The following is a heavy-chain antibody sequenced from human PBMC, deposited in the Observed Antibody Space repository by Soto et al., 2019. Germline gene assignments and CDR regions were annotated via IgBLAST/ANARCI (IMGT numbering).Heavy chain of an antibody. V-gene: IGHV1-69*01. CDR2: VIPFFNTP. Sequence: QVQLVQSGAEVKRPGSSVRVSCKASEDTFDSYAISWVRQAPGQGLDWMGGVIPFFNTPNYAKRFQGRVTITADESTSTAYMELSSLRSEDTAMYYCAAESAYGGNPLAFPYWGQGTLVTVSS. J-gene: IGHJ4*02. CDR3: AAESAYGGNPLAFPY. CDR1: EDTFDSYA. D-gene: IGHD1-26*01.